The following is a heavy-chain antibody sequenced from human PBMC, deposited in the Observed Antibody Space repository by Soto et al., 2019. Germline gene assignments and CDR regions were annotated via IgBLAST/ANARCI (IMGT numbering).Heavy chain of an antibody. CDR3: AREGLERHVAFDY. V-gene: IGHV3-23*01. Sequence: PGGSLRLSFVVSGFIFNNYAMSWVRQAPGEGLEWVTAITPGSAYTPYANSVKGRFTISRDNSKNTLYLQMNSLRAEDTAIYYCAREGLERHVAFDYWGQGVLVTVSS. CDR2: ITPGSAYT. CDR1: GFIFNNYA. D-gene: IGHD1-1*01. J-gene: IGHJ4*02.